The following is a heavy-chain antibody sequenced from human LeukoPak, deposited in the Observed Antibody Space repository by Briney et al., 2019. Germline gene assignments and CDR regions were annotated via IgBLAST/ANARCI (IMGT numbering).Heavy chain of an antibody. D-gene: IGHD6-13*01. CDR1: GFTFSSYA. V-gene: IGHV3-23*01. Sequence: PGGSLRLSCAASGFTFSSYAMSWVRQAPGKGLEWVSAISGSGGSTYYADSVKGRFTISRDNSKNTLYLQMNRLRAEDTAVYYCAKSDSPYSSSWYPWGYWGQGTLVTVSS. CDR3: AKSDSPYSSSWYPWGY. J-gene: IGHJ4*02. CDR2: ISGSGGST.